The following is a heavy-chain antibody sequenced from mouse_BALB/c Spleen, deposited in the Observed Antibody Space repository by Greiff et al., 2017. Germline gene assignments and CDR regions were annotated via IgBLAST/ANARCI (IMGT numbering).Heavy chain of an antibody. CDR1: GFTFSSYG. CDR2: ISSGGSYT. D-gene: IGHD2-2*01. V-gene: IGHV5-6*01. Sequence: EVKVVESGGDLVKPGGSLKLSCAASGFTFSSYGMSWVRQTPDKRLEWVATISSGGSYTYYPDSVKGRFTISRDNAKNTLYLQMSSLKSEDTAMYYCARHGGVTTKDWFAYWGQGTLVTVSA. CDR3: ARHGGVTTKDWFAY. J-gene: IGHJ3*01.